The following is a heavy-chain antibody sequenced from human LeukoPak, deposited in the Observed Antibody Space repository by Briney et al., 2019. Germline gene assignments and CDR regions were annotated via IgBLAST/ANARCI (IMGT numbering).Heavy chain of an antibody. CDR3: AGAEILAARPSYYFDY. V-gene: IGHV4-4*07. CDR2: IYTSGST. CDR1: GGSIRSYY. Sequence: SETLSLTCTVSGGSIRSYYWSWIRQPAGKGLEWIGRIYTSGSTYYNPSLKSRVTTSVDTSKNQFSLKLSSVTAADTAVYYCAGAEILAARPSYYFDYWGQGTLVTVSS. J-gene: IGHJ4*02. D-gene: IGHD6-6*01.